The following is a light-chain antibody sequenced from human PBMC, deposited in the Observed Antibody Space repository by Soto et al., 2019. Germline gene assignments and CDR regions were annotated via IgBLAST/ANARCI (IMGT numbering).Light chain of an antibody. J-gene: IGKJ4*01. CDR2: DAS. CDR1: QDISNY. CDR3: QQYDNLPLP. V-gene: IGKV1-33*01. Sequence: DIQMTQSPSSLSASVEDRVTITCQASQDISNYLNWYQQKPGKAPKLLIYDASNLETGVTSRFSGSGSGTDFTFAISSLQPEDIATYYCQQYDNLPLPFGGGTKVEIK.